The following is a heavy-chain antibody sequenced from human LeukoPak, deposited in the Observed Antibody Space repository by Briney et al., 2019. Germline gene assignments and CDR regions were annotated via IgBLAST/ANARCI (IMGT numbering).Heavy chain of an antibody. D-gene: IGHD1-26*01. V-gene: IGHV3-21*01. CDR3: ARELDGSYSDAFDI. CDR2: ISSSSSYI. J-gene: IGHJ3*02. Sequence: PGGSLRLSCAASGLTFSSYSMNWVRQAPGKGLGWVSSISSSSSYIYYADSVKGRFTISRDNAKNSLYLQMNSLRAEDTAVYYCARELDGSYSDAFDIWGQGTMVTVSS. CDR1: GLTFSSYS.